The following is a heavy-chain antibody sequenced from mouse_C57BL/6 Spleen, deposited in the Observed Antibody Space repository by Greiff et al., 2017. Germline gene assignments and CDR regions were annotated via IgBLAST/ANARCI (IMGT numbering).Heavy chain of an antibody. V-gene: IGHV1-7*01. D-gene: IGHD2-4*01. CDR1: GYTFTSYW. CDR3: AREGDYDY. Sequence: VQLQQSGAELAKPGASVKLSCTASGYTFTSYWMHWVKQRPGQGLEWIGYINPSSGYTKSNQKVKVKDTLTANKSSSTAYMQLSRLTDEDSAVYYWAREGDYDYWGQGTTLTVSS. CDR2: INPSSGYT. J-gene: IGHJ2*01.